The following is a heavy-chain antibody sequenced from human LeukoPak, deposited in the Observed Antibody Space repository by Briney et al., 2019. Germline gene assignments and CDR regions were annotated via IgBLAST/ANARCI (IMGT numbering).Heavy chain of an antibody. Sequence: ASVKVSCKASGYTFTGYYMHWVRQATGQGLEWMGWMNPNSGNTGYAQKFQGRVTMTRNTSISTAYMELSSLRSEDTAVYYCARGRIGGAAGTDFDYWGQGTLVTVSS. CDR2: MNPNSGNT. V-gene: IGHV1-8*02. J-gene: IGHJ4*02. CDR3: ARGRIGGAAGTDFDY. CDR1: GYTFTGYY. D-gene: IGHD6-13*01.